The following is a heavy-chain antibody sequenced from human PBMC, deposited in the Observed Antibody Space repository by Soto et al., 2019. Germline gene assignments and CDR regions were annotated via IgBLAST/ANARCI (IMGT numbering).Heavy chain of an antibody. D-gene: IGHD3-16*01. CDR3: ARGGTPIDY. CDR2: ISAYNGNT. V-gene: IGHV1-18*01. Sequence: QVQLVQSGAEVKKPGASVKVSCKASGYTFTNFGISWVRQAPVQGLEWMGWISAYNGNTNYAQKFQGRVTMTTDTSTSTANMEVRSLRFDDTAVYYCARGGTPIDYGGQGTLVTVSS. J-gene: IGHJ4*02. CDR1: GYTFTNFG.